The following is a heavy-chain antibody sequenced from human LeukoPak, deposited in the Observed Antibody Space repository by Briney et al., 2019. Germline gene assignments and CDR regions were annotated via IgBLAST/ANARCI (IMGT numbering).Heavy chain of an antibody. V-gene: IGHV4-59*08. Sequence: SETLSLTCSVSGGSISSNYWSWIRQSPGKGLEWIGYIYYRGSTDYNPSLKSRVTMSVDTPKNQFSLKLSSVTAADTAVYYCARQNYDEVNYYYYGLDVWGQGTTVTVSS. CDR1: GGSISSNY. D-gene: IGHD3-3*01. CDR2: IYYRGST. J-gene: IGHJ6*02. CDR3: ARQNYDEVNYYYYGLDV.